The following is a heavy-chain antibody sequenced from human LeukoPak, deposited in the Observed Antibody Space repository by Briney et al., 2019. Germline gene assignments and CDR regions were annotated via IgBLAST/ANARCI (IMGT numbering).Heavy chain of an antibody. V-gene: IGHV1-69*04. CDR3: ARDVLDDSSGYYSHYYYYMDV. D-gene: IGHD3-22*01. J-gene: IGHJ6*03. CDR2: IIPILGIA. CDR1: GGTFSSYT. Sequence: ASVKVSCKASGGTFSSYTISWVRQAPGQGLEWMGRIIPILGIANYAQKFQGRVTITADKSTSTAYMELSSLRSEDTAVYCCARDVLDDSSGYYSHYYYYMDVWGKGTTVTVSS.